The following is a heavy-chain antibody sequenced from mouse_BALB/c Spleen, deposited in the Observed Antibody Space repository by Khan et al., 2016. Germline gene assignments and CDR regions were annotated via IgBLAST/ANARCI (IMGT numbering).Heavy chain of an antibody. Sequence: EVKLLESGGGLVQPGGSLKLSCAASGFDFSRFWMSWVRQAPGKGLEWIGEINPDTITIDYTPSLKDRFIISRDNAKNTLYLQMSKVRSEDTALYYCARGNYVPGSLDYCGQGTTLTVSS. CDR1: GFDFSRFW. CDR2: INPDTITI. D-gene: IGHD2-1*01. J-gene: IGHJ2*01. CDR3: ARGNYVPGSLDY. V-gene: IGHV4-1*02.